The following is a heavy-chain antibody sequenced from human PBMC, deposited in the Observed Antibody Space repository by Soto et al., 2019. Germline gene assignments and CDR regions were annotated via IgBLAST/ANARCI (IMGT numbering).Heavy chain of an antibody. Sequence: EVQLLESGGGLVQPGGSLRLSCAASEFTFSSNVMSWVRQAPGKGLEWVSAISGSGDVTHYADSVKGRFTISRDNSKNTLYLQMNSLRAEDTAVYYCAKHRAHSSVWYEFDYWGQGTLVTVSS. J-gene: IGHJ4*02. CDR2: ISGSGDVT. V-gene: IGHV3-23*01. CDR1: EFTFSSNV. CDR3: AKHRAHSSVWYEFDY. D-gene: IGHD6-19*01.